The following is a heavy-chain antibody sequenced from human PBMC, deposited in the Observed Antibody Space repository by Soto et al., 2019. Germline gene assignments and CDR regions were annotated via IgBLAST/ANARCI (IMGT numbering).Heavy chain of an antibody. D-gene: IGHD2-15*01. CDR3: AREYCSGGSCYEDY. CDR2: IWYDGSNK. V-gene: IGHV3-33*01. CDR1: GFTFSSYG. Sequence: QVQLVESGGGVVQPGRSLRLSCAASGFTFSSYGMHWVRQAPGKGLEWVAVIWYDGSNKYYADSVKGRFTISRDNSKNTLYLQLNSLRAEDTAVYFCAREYCSGGSCYEDYGGQGTLVTVSS. J-gene: IGHJ4*02.